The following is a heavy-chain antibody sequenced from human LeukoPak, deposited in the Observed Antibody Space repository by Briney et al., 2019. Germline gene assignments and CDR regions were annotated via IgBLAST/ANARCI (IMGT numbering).Heavy chain of an antibody. CDR3: ASHGGHDYFDY. Sequence: GGSLRLSCTASGITFNDYYMSRIRQAPGKGLEWVSYISSSATYTKYADSVKGRCTISRDNAKNSLYLQMNSLRAEDTAVYYCASHGGHDYFDYWGQGTLVTVSS. CDR2: ISSSATYT. V-gene: IGHV3-11*06. CDR1: GITFNDYY. J-gene: IGHJ4*02. D-gene: IGHD5-12*01.